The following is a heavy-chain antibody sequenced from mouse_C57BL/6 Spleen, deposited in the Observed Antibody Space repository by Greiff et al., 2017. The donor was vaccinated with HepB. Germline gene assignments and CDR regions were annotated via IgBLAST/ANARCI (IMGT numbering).Heavy chain of an antibody. CDR1: GYTFTSYW. CDR3: ARGGYDGNYFDY. D-gene: IGHD2-2*01. V-gene: IGHV1-50*01. CDR2: IDPSDSYT. J-gene: IGHJ2*01. Sequence: VQLQQPGAELVKPGASVKLSCKASGYTFTSYWMQWVKQRPGQGLEWIGEIDPSDSYTNYNQKFKGKATLTVDTSSSTAYMQLSSLTSEDSAVYYCARGGYDGNYFDYWGQGTTLTVSS.